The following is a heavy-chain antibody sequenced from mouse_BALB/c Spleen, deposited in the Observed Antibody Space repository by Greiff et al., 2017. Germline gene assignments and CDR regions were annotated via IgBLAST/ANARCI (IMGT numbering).Heavy chain of an antibody. CDR2: ISSGGSYT. J-gene: IGHJ4*01. CDR3: ASYGNSYAMDY. V-gene: IGHV5-9-4*01. Sequence: EVKLQESGGGLVQPGGSRKLSCAASGFTFSSYAMSWVRQSPEKRLEWVAEISSGGSYTYYPDTVTGRFTISRDNAKNTLYLEMSSLRSEDTAMYYCASYGNSYAMDYWGQGTSVTVSS. D-gene: IGHD2-1*01. CDR1: GFTFSSYA.